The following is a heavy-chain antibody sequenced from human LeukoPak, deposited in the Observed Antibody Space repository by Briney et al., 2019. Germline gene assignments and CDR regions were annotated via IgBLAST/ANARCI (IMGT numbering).Heavy chain of an antibody. CDR3: ARLNGDYDILPSLNWFDP. CDR2: IYYSGST. Sequence: SETLSLTCTVSGGSISSYYWSWIRQPPGKGLEWIGYIYYSGSTNYNPSLKSRVTISVDTSKNQFSLKLRSVTAADTAVYYCARLNGDYDILPSLNWFDPWGQGTLVTVSS. J-gene: IGHJ5*02. CDR1: GGSISSYY. D-gene: IGHD3-9*01. V-gene: IGHV4-59*08.